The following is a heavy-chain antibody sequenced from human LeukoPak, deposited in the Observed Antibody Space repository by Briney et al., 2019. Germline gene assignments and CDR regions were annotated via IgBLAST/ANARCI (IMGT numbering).Heavy chain of an antibody. CDR3: ARDPYYVDTAMAVDY. J-gene: IGHJ4*02. CDR1: GFTFTNYG. CDR2: IWYDGSNK. Sequence: GGSLRLSCEASGFTFTNYGMHWVRQAPGKGLEWVAVIWYDGSNKYYADSVKGRFTISRDNSKNTLYLRMNSLRAEDTAVYYCARDPYYVDTAMAVDYWGQGTLVTVSS. D-gene: IGHD5-18*01. V-gene: IGHV3-33*08.